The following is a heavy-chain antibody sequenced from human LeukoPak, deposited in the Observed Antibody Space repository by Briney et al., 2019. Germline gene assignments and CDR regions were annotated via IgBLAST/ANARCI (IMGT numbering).Heavy chain of an antibody. V-gene: IGHV1-8*01. Sequence: ASVKVSCKASGYTFTSYDINWVRQATGQGLEWMGWMNPNSGNAGYSQKFQDRVTMTRDTSTSTGYMELSSLRSEDTAVYYCARTRTTSYVSAYYYYYMDVWGKGTTVTISS. CDR2: MNPNSGNA. CDR1: GYTFTSYD. D-gene: IGHD1-1*01. CDR3: ARTRTTSYVSAYYYYYMDV. J-gene: IGHJ6*03.